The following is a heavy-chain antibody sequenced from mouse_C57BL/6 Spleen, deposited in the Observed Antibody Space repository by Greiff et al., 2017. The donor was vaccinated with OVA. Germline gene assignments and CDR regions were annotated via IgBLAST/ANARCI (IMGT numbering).Heavy chain of an antibody. J-gene: IGHJ2*01. D-gene: IGHD4-1*01. Sequence: EVMLVESGGGLVKPGRSLKLSCAASGFTFSDYGMHWVRQAPEKGLEWVAYISSGSSTIYYADTVKGRFTISRDNAKNTLFLQMTSLRSEDTAMYYCARSGTFYYFDYWGQGTTLTVSS. CDR2: ISSGSSTI. CDR3: ARSGTFYYFDY. CDR1: GFTFSDYG. V-gene: IGHV5-17*01.